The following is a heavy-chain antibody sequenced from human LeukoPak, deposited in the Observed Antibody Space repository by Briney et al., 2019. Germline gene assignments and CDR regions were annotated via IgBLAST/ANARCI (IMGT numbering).Heavy chain of an antibody. CDR1: GFTLSSYA. J-gene: IGHJ5*02. D-gene: IGHD2-15*01. CDR3: AREGGRYNWFDP. CDR2: ISVSGNT. V-gene: IGHV3-21*01. Sequence: GGSLRLSCAASGFTLSSYAMSWVRQGPGKGLEWVSAISVSGNTYHADSVKGRFTISRDNAKNSLYLQMNSLRAEDTAVYYCAREGGRYNWFDPWGQGTLVTVSS.